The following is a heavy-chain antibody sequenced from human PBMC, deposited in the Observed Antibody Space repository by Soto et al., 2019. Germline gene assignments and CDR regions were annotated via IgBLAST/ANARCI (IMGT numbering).Heavy chain of an antibody. V-gene: IGHV3-30-3*01. CDR3: ARGGPFSSIAAQVDY. J-gene: IGHJ4*02. Sequence: QVQLVESGGGVVQPGRSLRLSCAASGFTFSSYAMHWVRQAPGKGLEWVAVISYDGGNKYYADSVKGRFTISRDNSTNTLYLQMNSLRAEDTAVYYCARGGPFSSIAAQVDYWGQGTLVTVSS. CDR2: ISYDGGNK. CDR1: GFTFSSYA. D-gene: IGHD6-6*01.